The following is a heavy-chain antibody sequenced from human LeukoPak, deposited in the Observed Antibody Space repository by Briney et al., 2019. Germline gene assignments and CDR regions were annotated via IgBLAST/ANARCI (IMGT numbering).Heavy chain of an antibody. CDR1: GGSITSYY. CDR3: AREGVSYYDRIGYHY. Sequence: SETLSLTCTVSGGSITSYYWSWIRQPPGKGLEWIGYVYYSGSTNYNPSLNSRVTISADTSKNQFSLKLNSVTAADTAVYYCAREGVSYYDRIGYHYWGQGTLVTVSS. J-gene: IGHJ4*02. V-gene: IGHV4-59*01. CDR2: VYYSGST. D-gene: IGHD3-22*01.